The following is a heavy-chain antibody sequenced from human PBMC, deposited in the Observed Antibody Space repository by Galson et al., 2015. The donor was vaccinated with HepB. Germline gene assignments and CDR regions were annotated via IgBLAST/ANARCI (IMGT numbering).Heavy chain of an antibody. Sequence: SLRLSCAASGFTFNTYGIHWVRQAPGKGLEWVAVIWYDGSRQYYADYVKGRFTISRDNSKNTVYLGINSLRAEDTAVYYCARDFSPTNRVIGGRGGLNYWGQGTLVTVSS. CDR2: IWYDGSRQ. J-gene: IGHJ4*02. CDR3: ARDFSPTNRVIGGRGGLNY. V-gene: IGHV3-33*01. D-gene: IGHD3-22*01. CDR1: GFTFNTYG.